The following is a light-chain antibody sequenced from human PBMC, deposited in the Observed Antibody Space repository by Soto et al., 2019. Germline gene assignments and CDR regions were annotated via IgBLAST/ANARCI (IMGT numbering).Light chain of an antibody. V-gene: IGKV1-39*01. CDR3: EQSYIQNT. CDR1: QNVQHY. J-gene: IGKJ2*01. Sequence: DIHLTQSTSSLYASVGDRVTISCRASQNVQHYLHWYQQKPGKAPNLLIYSASTLQSGVPSRFSASGSGTEFTLTISSLQHEDFATYYCEQSYIQNTFGQGTKVEIQ. CDR2: SAS.